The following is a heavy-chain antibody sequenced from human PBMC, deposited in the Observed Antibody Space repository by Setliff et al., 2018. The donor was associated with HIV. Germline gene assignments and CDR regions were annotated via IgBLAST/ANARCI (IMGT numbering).Heavy chain of an antibody. CDR3: ARRVPPIPSGDLDY. Sequence: ASVKVSCKASGHTFTDYYIHWVRQAPGQGLEWMGWINPNSSDTNYAQKFQGRVTMTRDTSISTAYMDLSRLRSDDTAVYYCARRVPPIPSGDLDYWGQGTLVTVSS. V-gene: IGHV1-2*02. J-gene: IGHJ4*02. CDR2: INPNSSDT. D-gene: IGHD4-17*01. CDR1: GHTFTDYY.